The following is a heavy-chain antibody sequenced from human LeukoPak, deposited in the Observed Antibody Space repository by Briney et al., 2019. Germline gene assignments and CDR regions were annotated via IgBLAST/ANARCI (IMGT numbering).Heavy chain of an antibody. CDR1: GGSISSYY. CDR2: IYTSGST. J-gene: IGHJ3*02. V-gene: IGHV4-4*07. CDR3: ASVPSSTPDPKPI. D-gene: IGHD2-2*01. Sequence: SETLSLTCTVSGGSISSYYWSWIRQPAGKGLEWIGRIYTSGSTNYNPSLKSRVTMSVDTSKNQFSLKLSSVTAADTAVYYCASVPSSTPDPKPIWGQGTMVTVSS.